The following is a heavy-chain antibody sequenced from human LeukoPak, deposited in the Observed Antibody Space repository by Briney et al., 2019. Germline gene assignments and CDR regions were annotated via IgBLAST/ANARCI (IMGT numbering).Heavy chain of an antibody. J-gene: IGHJ4*02. V-gene: IGHV4-39*07. CDR3: TRGAGWLIDY. CDR2: IYYSGRS. CDR1: GDSISSSSYY. D-gene: IGHD3-16*01. Sequence: PSETLSLTCTVSGDSISSSSYYWGWIRQPPGKGLEWIGSIYYSGRSYYNPSLKSRVTISVDTSKNQFSLKLNSLTTADTAVYYCTRGAGWLIDYWGQGILVTVSS.